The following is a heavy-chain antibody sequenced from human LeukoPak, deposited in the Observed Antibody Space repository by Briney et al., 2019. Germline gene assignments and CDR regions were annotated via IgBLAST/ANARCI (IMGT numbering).Heavy chain of an antibody. V-gene: IGHV4-61*02. CDR1: GGSISSGSYY. D-gene: IGHD1-26*01. Sequence: SETLSLTCTVSGGSISSGSYYWSWIRQPAGKGLEWIGRIYTSGSTNYNPSLKSRVTISVDTSKSQFSLKLSSVTAADTAVYYCARGIVGATPFYYYYYYMDVWGKGTTVTVSS. CDR2: IYTSGST. CDR3: ARGIVGATPFYYYYYYMDV. J-gene: IGHJ6*03.